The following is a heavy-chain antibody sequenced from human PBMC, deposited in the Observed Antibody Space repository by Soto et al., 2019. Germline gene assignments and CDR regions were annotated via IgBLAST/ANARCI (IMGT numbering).Heavy chain of an antibody. CDR2: LYYSGNT. CDR3: ARSGYSNGPFDY. J-gene: IGHJ4*02. D-gene: IGHD6-19*01. Sequence: SETLSFTCTVSGGSISNSNYYWGWVRQPPGTGLEWIGSLYYSGNTYYNPSLKSRVTISVDTSYNHFSLRLISMSAADTAVYFCARSGYSNGPFDYWGLGTLVKFSS. V-gene: IGHV4-39*01. CDR1: GGSISNSNYY.